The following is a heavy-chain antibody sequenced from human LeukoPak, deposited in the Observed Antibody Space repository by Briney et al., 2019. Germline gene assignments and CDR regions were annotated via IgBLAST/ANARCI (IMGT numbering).Heavy chain of an antibody. CDR3: AKRGGSITMIVGS. J-gene: IGHJ4*02. Sequence: SETLSLTCAVYGGSFSGYYWSWIRQPPGKGLEWIGEINHSGSTNYNPSLKSRVTISVDTSKNQFSLKLSSVTAADTAVYYCAKRGGSITMIVGSWGQGTLVTVSS. D-gene: IGHD3-22*01. V-gene: IGHV4-34*01. CDR1: GGSFSGYY. CDR2: INHSGST.